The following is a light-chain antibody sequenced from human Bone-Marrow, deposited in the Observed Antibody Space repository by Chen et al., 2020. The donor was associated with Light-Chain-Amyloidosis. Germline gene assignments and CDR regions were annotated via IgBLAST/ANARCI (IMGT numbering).Light chain of an antibody. V-gene: IGLV2-14*01. J-gene: IGLJ1*01. Sequence: QSALTQPASVSGSPGQLITISCTGTSSDVGGDNHVSWYQQHPDKAPKLMIHEVTNRPSWVPDRFSGSKSDNTASLTISGLQTEDEADYFCSSYTITNTLVFGSGTRVTVL. CDR3: SSYTITNTLV. CDR1: SSDVGGDNH. CDR2: EVT.